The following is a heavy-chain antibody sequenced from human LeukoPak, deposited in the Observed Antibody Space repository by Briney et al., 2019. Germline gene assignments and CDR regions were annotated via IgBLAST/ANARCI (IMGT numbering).Heavy chain of an antibody. CDR2: INPSGGST. CDR1: GYTFTSYY. J-gene: IGHJ3*02. V-gene: IGHV1-46*01. D-gene: IGHD4-23*01. Sequence: ASVKVSCKASGYTFTSYYMHWVRQAPGQGLEWMGIINPSGGSTSYAQKFQGRVTMTRDTSTSTVYMELSSLRAEDTAVYYCAKDPSDYVGAFDIWGQGTMVSVSS. CDR3: AKDPSDYVGAFDI.